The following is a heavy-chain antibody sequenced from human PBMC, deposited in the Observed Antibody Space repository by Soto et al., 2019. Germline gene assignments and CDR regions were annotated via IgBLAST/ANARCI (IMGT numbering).Heavy chain of an antibody. J-gene: IGHJ5*02. Sequence: EVQLLESGGGLVQPGGSLRLSCAASGFISSSYGMSWVRQAPGKGLEWVATLRGSSDDSHYADSVNGRFTISGDISKNTLSLQMNSLRAEDTAVYYCARKSCTSANCNRGWFGPWGRGTLVIVSS. V-gene: IGHV3-23*01. CDR3: ARKSCTSANCNRGWFGP. CDR1: GFISSSYG. D-gene: IGHD2-2*01. CDR2: LRGSSDDS.